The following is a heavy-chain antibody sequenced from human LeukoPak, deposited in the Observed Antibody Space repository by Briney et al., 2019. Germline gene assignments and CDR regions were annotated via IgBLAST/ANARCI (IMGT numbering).Heavy chain of an antibody. J-gene: IGHJ4*02. CDR1: GGSISSYY. D-gene: IGHD6-6*01. V-gene: IGHV4-59*01. Sequence: KPSETLSLTCTVSGGSISSYYWSWIRQPPGKGLEWIGYIYYSGSTNYNPSLKSRVTISVDTSKNQFSLKLSSVTAADTAVYYCAREEYSSSSVGLDYWGQGTLVTVSS. CDR3: AREEYSSSSVGLDY. CDR2: IYYSGST.